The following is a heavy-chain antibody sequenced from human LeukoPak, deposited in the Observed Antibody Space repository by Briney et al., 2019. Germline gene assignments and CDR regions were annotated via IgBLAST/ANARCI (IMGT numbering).Heavy chain of an antibody. J-gene: IGHJ5*02. CDR1: GFIFSDYY. D-gene: IGHD6-13*01. Sequence: GGSLRLSCAASGFIFSDYYMSWIRQAPGKGLERVSYISSSGSTIYYADSVKGRFTISRDNAKNSLYLQMNSLRAEDTAVYYCARDPDHSSSWSRGWFDPWGQGTLVTVSS. CDR3: ARDPDHSSSWSRGWFDP. CDR2: ISSSGSTI. V-gene: IGHV3-11*01.